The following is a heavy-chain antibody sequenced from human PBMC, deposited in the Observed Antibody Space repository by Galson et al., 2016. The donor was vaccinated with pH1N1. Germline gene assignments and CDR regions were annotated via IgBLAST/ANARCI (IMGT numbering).Heavy chain of an antibody. D-gene: IGHD3-16*01. CDR3: ARNFGLSGSGRHFDF. CDR1: GFTFSSYW. CDR2: INSDGSST. J-gene: IGHJ6*01. V-gene: IGHV3-74*01. Sequence: SLRLSCAASGFTFSSYWMHWVRQAPGKGLVWVSRINSDGSSTSCADSVKGRFTISRDNAKNTLYLQMHSLRAEDTAVYYCARNFGLSGSGRHFDFWGQGTTVTVSS.